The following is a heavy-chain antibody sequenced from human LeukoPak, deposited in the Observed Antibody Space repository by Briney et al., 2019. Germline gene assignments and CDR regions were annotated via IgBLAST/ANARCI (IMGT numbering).Heavy chain of an antibody. J-gene: IGHJ5*02. V-gene: IGHV3-33*01. CDR1: GFTFSSND. CDR2: IWYDGNNK. CDR3: ATDAGHWFDP. Sequence: GEPLTLSCAASGFTFSSNDMHWVRQAPGKGLEWVAVIWYDGNNKYYADSVKGRFTISRDNSKNTLFLQMNSLRAEDTAVYYCATDAGHWFDPWGQGNLVTVSS.